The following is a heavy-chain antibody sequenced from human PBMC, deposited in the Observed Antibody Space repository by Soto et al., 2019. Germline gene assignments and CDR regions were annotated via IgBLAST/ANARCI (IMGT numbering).Heavy chain of an antibody. V-gene: IGHV1-8*01. CDR3: ARGKFENYGSGSPYWYMDV. Sequence: ASVKVSCKSSGYTFTSYDINCVRQATGQGLEWMGWMNPNSGNTGYAQKFQGRVTMTRNTSISTAYMELSSLRSEDTAVYYCARGKFENYGSGSPYWYMDVWGKGTTVTVSS. CDR1: GYTFTSYD. CDR2: MNPNSGNT. D-gene: IGHD3-10*01. J-gene: IGHJ6*03.